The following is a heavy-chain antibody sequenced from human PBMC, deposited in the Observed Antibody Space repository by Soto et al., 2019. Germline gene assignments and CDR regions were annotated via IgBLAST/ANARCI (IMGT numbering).Heavy chain of an antibody. D-gene: IGHD3-22*01. Sequence: QVQLQESGPGLVKHSQTLSPTCTVSGGSISSGGYYWSWIRQHPGKGLEWIGYIYYSGCTYYNPSLKSRVTQSVHTSKHQFSRNLSLVTAAHTAVSYCARTSYDSSGTAADTWGQGTLVTVSS. CDR2: IYYSGCT. V-gene: IGHV4-31*03. J-gene: IGHJ5*02. CDR1: GGSISSGGYY. CDR3: ARTSYDSSGTAADT.